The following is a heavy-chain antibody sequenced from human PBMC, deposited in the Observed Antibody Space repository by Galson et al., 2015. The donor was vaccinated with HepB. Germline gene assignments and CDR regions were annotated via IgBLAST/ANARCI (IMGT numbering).Heavy chain of an antibody. V-gene: IGHV4-59*08. CDR3: ASHYLTGTFDY. J-gene: IGHJ4*02. D-gene: IGHD7-27*01. CDR2: LYYSGST. CDR1: GGSISNYY. Sequence: VQLQESGPGLVKPSETLSLTCTISGGSISNYYWSWIRQPPGKGLEWIGYLYYSGSTNYNPSLKSRVTISVDTSKNQFSLKLSSVTAADTAVYYCASHYLTGTFDYWGQGTLVTVSS.